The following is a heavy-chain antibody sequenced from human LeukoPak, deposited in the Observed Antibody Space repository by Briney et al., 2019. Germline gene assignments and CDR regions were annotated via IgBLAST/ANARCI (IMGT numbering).Heavy chain of an antibody. Sequence: PGGSPRLSCAASRFTFSSYWMSWVRQAPGKGLEWVANIKQDGSEKYYVDSVKGRFTISRDNAKNSLYLQMNSLRAEDTAVYYCAREGAAAGSSGWFDPWGQGTLVTVSS. J-gene: IGHJ5*02. CDR3: AREGAAAGSSGWFDP. CDR2: IKQDGSEK. V-gene: IGHV3-7*01. CDR1: RFTFSSYW. D-gene: IGHD6-13*01.